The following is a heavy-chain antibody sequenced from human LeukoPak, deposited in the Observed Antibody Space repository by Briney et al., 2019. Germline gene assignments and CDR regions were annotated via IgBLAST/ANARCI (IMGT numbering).Heavy chain of an antibody. V-gene: IGHV4-4*07. CDR1: GGSISIYY. CDR3: ARRRKTSGQGPAAFDL. Sequence: SETLSLTCTVSGGSISIYYWSWLRQPAGKGLEWIGRINTSGSTKYNPSLKSRVTMSVDTSKNQFSLKLTSVTAADTALYYCARRRKTSGQGPAAFDLWGQGTMVTVSS. J-gene: IGHJ3*01. CDR2: INTSGST. D-gene: IGHD5-12*01.